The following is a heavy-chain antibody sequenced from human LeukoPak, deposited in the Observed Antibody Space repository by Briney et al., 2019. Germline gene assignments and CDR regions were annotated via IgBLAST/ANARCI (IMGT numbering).Heavy chain of an antibody. CDR3: ARGGDYGGVRGGFDY. Sequence: SETLSLTCTVSGGSISSGDYYWSWIRQPPGKGLEWIGYIYYSGSTYYNPSLKSRVTISVDTSKNQFSLKLSSVTAAGTAVYYCARGGDYGGVRGGFDYWGQGTLVTVSS. V-gene: IGHV4-30-4*01. CDR2: IYYSGST. D-gene: IGHD4-17*01. J-gene: IGHJ4*02. CDR1: GGSISSGDYY.